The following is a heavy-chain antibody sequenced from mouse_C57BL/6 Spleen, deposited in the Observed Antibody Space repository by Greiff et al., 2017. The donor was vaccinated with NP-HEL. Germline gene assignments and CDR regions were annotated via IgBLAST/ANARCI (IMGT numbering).Heavy chain of an antibody. J-gene: IGHJ2*01. CDR1: GFTFSDYG. CDR2: ISSGSSTI. V-gene: IGHV5-17*01. Sequence: GGSLKLSCAASGFTFSDYGMHWVRQAPEKGLEWVAYISSGSSTIYYADTVKGRFTISRDNAKNTLFLQMTSLRSEDTAMYYCARLTTVVASYYFDYWGQGTTLTVSS. D-gene: IGHD1-1*01. CDR3: ARLTTVVASYYFDY.